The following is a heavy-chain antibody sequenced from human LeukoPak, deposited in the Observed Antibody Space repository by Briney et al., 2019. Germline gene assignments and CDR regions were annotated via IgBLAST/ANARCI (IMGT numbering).Heavy chain of an antibody. CDR2: ITYDGSNK. V-gene: IGHV3-30*19. CDR3: ATDMVRGVITLSGYFDY. Sequence: PGGSLRLSCAASGFTFSSYGKHWVRQAPGKGLEWVAVITYDGSNKYYADSVKGRFTISRDNSKNTLYLQMDSLRAEDTAVYYCATDMVRGVITLSGYFDYWGQGTLVTVSS. D-gene: IGHD3-10*01. J-gene: IGHJ4*02. CDR1: GFTFSSYG.